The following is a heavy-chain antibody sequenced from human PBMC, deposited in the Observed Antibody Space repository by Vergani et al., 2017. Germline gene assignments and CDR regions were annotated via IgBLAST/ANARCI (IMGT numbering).Heavy chain of an antibody. D-gene: IGHD2-15*01. V-gene: IGHV1-8*01. CDR1: GYTFTSYD. CDR2: MNPNSGNT. J-gene: IGHJ2*01. Sequence: QVQLVQSGAEVKKPGASVKVSCKASGYTFTSYDINWVRQATGQGLEWMGWMNPNSGNTGYAQKFQGRVTMTRNTSISTSYMELSSLRSEDPAVYYCARASRRYCSGGSCLWYFDLWGRGTLVTVSS. CDR3: ARASRRYCSGGSCLWYFDL.